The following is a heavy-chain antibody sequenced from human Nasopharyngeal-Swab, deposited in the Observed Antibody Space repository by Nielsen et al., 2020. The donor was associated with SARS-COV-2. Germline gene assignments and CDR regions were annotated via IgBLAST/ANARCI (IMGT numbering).Heavy chain of an antibody. CDR2: IRGSGEST. V-gene: IGHV3-23*01. CDR1: GFIFSTYD. J-gene: IGHJ6*02. CDR3: AKDRDSGDASGEYYDNYGMDV. D-gene: IGHD5-12*01. Sequence: SLKISCAASGFIFSTYDMSWVRQAPGKGLEWVSGIRGSGESTHYADSAKGRFTISRANSKNTMDLQMNSLRAEDTAMYYCAKDRDSGDASGEYYDNYGMDVWGQGTSVTVS.